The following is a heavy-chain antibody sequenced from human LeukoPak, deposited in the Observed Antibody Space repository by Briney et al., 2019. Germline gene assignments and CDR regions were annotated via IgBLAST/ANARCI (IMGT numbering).Heavy chain of an antibody. CDR3: AVATVTTWAASFNYFDY. Sequence: PSETLSLTCTVSGGSISSYYWSWIRQPPGKGLEWIGYIYTSGSTNYNPSLKSRVTISVDTSKNQFSLKLSSVTAADTAVYYCAVATVTTWAASFNYFDYWGQGTLVTVSS. V-gene: IGHV4-4*09. D-gene: IGHD4-11*01. CDR2: IYTSGST. J-gene: IGHJ4*02. CDR1: GGSISSYY.